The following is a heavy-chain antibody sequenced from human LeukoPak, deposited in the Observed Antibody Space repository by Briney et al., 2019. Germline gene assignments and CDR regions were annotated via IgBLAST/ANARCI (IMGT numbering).Heavy chain of an antibody. CDR3: ARAGGYCSSTSCQPDY. D-gene: IGHD2-2*01. J-gene: IGHJ4*02. CDR1: GFTFSSYS. CDR2: ISSSSSYI. V-gene: IGHV3-21*01. Sequence: TGGSLRLSCAASGFTFSSYSMNWVRQAPGKGLEWVSSISSSSSYIYYADSVKGRFTISRDNAKNSLYLQMNSLRAEDTAVYYCARAGGYCSSTSCQPDYWGQGTLVTVSS.